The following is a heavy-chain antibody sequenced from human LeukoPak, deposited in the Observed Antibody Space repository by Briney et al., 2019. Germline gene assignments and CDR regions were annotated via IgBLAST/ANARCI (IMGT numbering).Heavy chain of an antibody. D-gene: IGHD3-3*01. CDR1: GYSFTSYW. Sequence: GESLKISCKGSGYSFTSYWIGWVRQAPGQGLEWMGWINPNSGGTNYAQKFQGRVTMTRDTSISTAYMELSRLRSDDTAVYYCARDRENAETYYDFWSGYLGGWFDPRGQGTLVTVSS. CDR3: ARDRENAETYYDFWSGYLGGWFDP. V-gene: IGHV1-2*02. CDR2: INPNSGGT. J-gene: IGHJ5*02.